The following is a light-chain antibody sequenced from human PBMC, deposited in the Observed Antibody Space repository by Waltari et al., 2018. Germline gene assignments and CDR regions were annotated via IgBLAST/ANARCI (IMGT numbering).Light chain of an antibody. Sequence: YQQFPGTAPKLLIYEVTNRPSGVPDRFSGSKSGYTASLAISGLQPEDEADYYCSSYTTSSTVIFGGGTKLTVL. V-gene: IGLV2-18*02. CDR3: SSYTTSSTVI. J-gene: IGLJ2*01. CDR2: EVT.